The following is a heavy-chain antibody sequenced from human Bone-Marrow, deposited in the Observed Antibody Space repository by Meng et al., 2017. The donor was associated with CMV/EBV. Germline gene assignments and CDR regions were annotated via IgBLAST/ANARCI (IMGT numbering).Heavy chain of an antibody. CDR2: ISYDGSNK. CDR1: GFTFRGYA. Sequence: GGDLRLCCAASGFTFRGYAMHWVRQAPGKGLEWVAVISYDGSNKYYADSVKGRFTISRDNSKNTLYLQMNSLRAEDTAVYYCARDFVSGWYVSYYYYYYGMDVWGQGTTVTVSS. J-gene: IGHJ6*02. CDR3: ARDFVSGWYVSYYYYYYGMDV. V-gene: IGHV3-30*04. D-gene: IGHD6-19*01.